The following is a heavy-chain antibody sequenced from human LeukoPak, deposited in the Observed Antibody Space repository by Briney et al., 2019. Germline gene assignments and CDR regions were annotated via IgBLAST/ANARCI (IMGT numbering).Heavy chain of an antibody. D-gene: IGHD6-13*01. V-gene: IGHV3-48*03. Sequence: LTGGSLRLSCAASGFTFSSYEMNWVRQAPGKGLEWVSYISSSGSTIYYADSVKGRFTISRDNAKNSLYLQMNSLRAEDTAVYYCARYHGIAAAGTDGDYYYMDVWGKGTTVTISS. CDR3: ARYHGIAAAGTDGDYYYMDV. CDR2: ISSSGSTI. CDR1: GFTFSSYE. J-gene: IGHJ6*03.